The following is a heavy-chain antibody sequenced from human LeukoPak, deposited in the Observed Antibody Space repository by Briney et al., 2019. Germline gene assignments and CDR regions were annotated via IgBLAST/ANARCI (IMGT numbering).Heavy chain of an antibody. D-gene: IGHD1-14*01. J-gene: IGHJ4*02. CDR3: ATDPPGSGPDFDY. V-gene: IGHV3-23*01. CDR2: ISGSGDST. Sequence: PGGSLRLPCAASGITFSTYAMSWVRQAAGKGLEWVSFISGSGDSTYYADSVKGRFTVSRDNSKNTLYLQINSLRAEDTAVYYCATDPPGSGPDFDYWGQGSLVTVSS. CDR1: GITFSTYA.